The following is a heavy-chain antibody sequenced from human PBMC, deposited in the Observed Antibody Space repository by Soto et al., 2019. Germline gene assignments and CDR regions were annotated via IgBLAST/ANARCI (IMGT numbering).Heavy chain of an antibody. CDR2: ISYDGSNK. J-gene: IGHJ4*02. Sequence: GSLRLSCAASGFTFSSYGMHWVRQAPGKGLEWVAVISYDGSNKYYADSVKGRFTISRDNSKNTLYLQMNSLRAEDTAVYYCAKDRGTVTEYFDYWGQGTLVTVSS. D-gene: IGHD4-4*01. CDR1: GFTFSSYG. CDR3: AKDRGTVTEYFDY. V-gene: IGHV3-30*18.